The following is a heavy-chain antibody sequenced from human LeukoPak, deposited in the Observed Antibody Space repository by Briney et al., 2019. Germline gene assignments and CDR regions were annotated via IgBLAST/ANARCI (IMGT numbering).Heavy chain of an antibody. J-gene: IGHJ4*02. CDR3: ARDWGSSWHLDY. CDR2: MNPNSGNT. V-gene: IGHV1-8*01. Sequence: GASVKVSCKASGYTFTSYDINWVRQATGQGLEWMGWMNPNSGNTGYAQKFQGRVTMTRNTSISTAYMELSSLRSEDTAVYYCARDWGSSWHLDYWGQGTLVTVPS. CDR1: GYTFTSYD. D-gene: IGHD6-13*01.